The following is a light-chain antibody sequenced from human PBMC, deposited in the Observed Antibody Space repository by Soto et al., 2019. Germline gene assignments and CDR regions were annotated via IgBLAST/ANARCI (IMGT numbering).Light chain of an antibody. CDR2: KAS. V-gene: IGKV1-5*03. CDR1: QSISSW. J-gene: IGKJ3*01. CDR3: QQYNTFPFT. Sequence: DIQMTQSPSALSASVGDRVTITCRASQSISSWLAWYQQKPGKAPNLLISKASSLESGVPSRFSGSGSGTEFTLTISSLQPEDFATYYCQQYNTFPFTFGPGTKVDIK.